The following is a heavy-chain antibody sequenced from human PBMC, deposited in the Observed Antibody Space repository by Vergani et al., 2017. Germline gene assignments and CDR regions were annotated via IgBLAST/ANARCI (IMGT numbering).Heavy chain of an antibody. CDR3: ARAPFRITAAEDYAFDV. V-gene: IGHV1-8*02. D-gene: IGHD6-13*01. Sequence: QVQLVQSGSELKKPGGSVQVSCKASGYTLNTYDINWVRQAAGQGLEWMGWMNPNSGNTGYAQKFQGRVTMTSITSIGTAYMELSGLTSDDTAVYYCARAPFRITAAEDYAFDVWGQGTLVTVSS. CDR2: MNPNSGNT. CDR1: GYTLNTYD. J-gene: IGHJ3*01.